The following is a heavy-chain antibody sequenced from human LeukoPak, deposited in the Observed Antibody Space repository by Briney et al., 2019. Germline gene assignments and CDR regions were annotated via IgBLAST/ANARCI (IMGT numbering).Heavy chain of an antibody. CDR3: ARTKYYYDSSGYPSNYDY. Sequence: SVKVSCKASGGTFSSYAISWVRQAPGQGLEWMGGIIPIFGTANYAQKFQGRVTITTDESTSTAYMELSSLRSAVTAVYYCARTKYYYDSSGYPSNYDYWGQGTLVTVSS. V-gene: IGHV1-69*05. CDR2: IIPIFGTA. J-gene: IGHJ4*02. CDR1: GGTFSSYA. D-gene: IGHD3-22*01.